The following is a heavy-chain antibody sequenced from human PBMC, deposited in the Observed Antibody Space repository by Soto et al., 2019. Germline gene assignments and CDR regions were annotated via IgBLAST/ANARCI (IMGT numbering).Heavy chain of an antibody. CDR1: GFTFSSYA. D-gene: IGHD5-12*01. V-gene: IGHV3-23*01. Sequence: EVQLLESGGGLVQPGGSLRLSCAASGFTFSSYAMRWVRQAPGKGLEWVSAISGSGGSTYYADSVKGRFTISRDNSKKTLYLQMSLRRDEDTAVYYWAKRTVATSDDYYYGMDFWGQGTTVTVSS. CDR2: ISGSGGST. CDR3: AKRTVATSDDYYYGMDF. J-gene: IGHJ6*02.